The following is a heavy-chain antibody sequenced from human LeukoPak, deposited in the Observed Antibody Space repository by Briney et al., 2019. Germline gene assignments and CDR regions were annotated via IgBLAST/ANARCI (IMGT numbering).Heavy chain of an antibody. Sequence: GASVTVSFTASGYTFTGYYMHWVRQAPGQGLEWMGRINPNSGGTNYAQKFQGRVTMTRDTSISTAYMELSRLRSDDTAVYYCARDPYYDFWSGYYRGYYYYGMDVWGQGTTVTVSS. V-gene: IGHV1-2*06. J-gene: IGHJ6*02. CDR2: INPNSGGT. D-gene: IGHD3-3*01. CDR3: ARDPYYDFWSGYYRGYYYYGMDV. CDR1: GYTFTGYY.